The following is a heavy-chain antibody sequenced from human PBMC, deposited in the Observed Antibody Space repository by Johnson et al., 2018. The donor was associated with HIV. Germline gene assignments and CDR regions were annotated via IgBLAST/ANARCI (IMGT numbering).Heavy chain of an antibody. Sequence: QVQLVESGGGVVQPGRSLRLSCAASGFTFSSMHWDRQAPGKGLEWVAVISHDGSHKYYADSVKGRFTISRDNSKNTLYLQMNSLRAEDTAVYYCARAGSSSSGPRAFDIWGQGTMVTVSS. CDR3: ARAGSSSSGPRAFDI. D-gene: IGHD6-6*01. V-gene: IGHV3-30*04. CDR2: ISHDGSHK. J-gene: IGHJ3*02. CDR1: GFTFSS.